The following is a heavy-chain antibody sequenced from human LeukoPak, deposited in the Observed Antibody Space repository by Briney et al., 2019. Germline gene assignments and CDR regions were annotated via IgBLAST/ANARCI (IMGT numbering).Heavy chain of an antibody. CDR1: GGSVSSGSYY. CDR2: IYYSGST. J-gene: IGHJ4*02. D-gene: IGHD5-24*01. CDR3: ARARDGYNPTYFDY. V-gene: IGHV4-61*01. Sequence: SETLSLTCTVSGGSVSSGSYYWSWIRQPPGKGLEWIGYIYYSGSTNYNPSLKSRVTISVDTSKNQFSLKLSSVTAADTAVYYCARARDGYNPTYFDYWGQGTLVTVSS.